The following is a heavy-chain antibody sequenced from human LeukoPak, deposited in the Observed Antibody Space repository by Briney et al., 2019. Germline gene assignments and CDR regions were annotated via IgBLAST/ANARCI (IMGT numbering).Heavy chain of an antibody. CDR1: GGSFSGYY. CDR3: ARHPTLVATIGQVDY. CDR2: INHSGST. D-gene: IGHD5-12*01. V-gene: IGHV4-34*01. J-gene: IGHJ4*02. Sequence: PSETLSLTCAVYGGSFSGYYWSWIRQPPGKGLEWIGEINHSGSTNYNPSLKSRVTISVDTSKNQFSLKLSSVTAEDTAVYYCARHPTLVATIGQVDYWGQGTLVTVSS.